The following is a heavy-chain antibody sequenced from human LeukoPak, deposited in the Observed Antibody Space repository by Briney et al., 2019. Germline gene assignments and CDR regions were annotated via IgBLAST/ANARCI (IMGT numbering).Heavy chain of an antibody. J-gene: IGHJ4*02. D-gene: IGHD5-24*01. CDR1: GFTFRSYL. CDR2: IKEDGSKK. Sequence: PLGSLRHSRAASGFTFRSYLMSWVRPAPCKGVEWVANIKEDGSKKYYVGSVKGRFTIAKDNAKNSLYLQMNSMRAEDTAVYYCARDGRDGYIDYWGQGTLVTVSS. CDR3: ARDGRDGYIDY. V-gene: IGHV3-7*01.